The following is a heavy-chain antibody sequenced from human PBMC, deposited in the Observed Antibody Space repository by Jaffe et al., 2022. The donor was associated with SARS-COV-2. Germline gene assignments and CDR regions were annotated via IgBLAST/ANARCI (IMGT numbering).Heavy chain of an antibody. D-gene: IGHD3-10*01. CDR3: ARGGGSAMVRGVIPWFDP. Sequence: QVQLQESGPGLVKPSETLSLTCTVSGYSISSGYYWGWIRQPPGKGLEWIGSIYHSGSTYYNPSLKSRVTISVDTSKNQFSLKLSSVTAADTAVYYCARGGGSAMVRGVIPWFDPWGQGTLVTVSS. J-gene: IGHJ5*02. CDR1: GYSISSGYY. V-gene: IGHV4-38-2*02. CDR2: IYHSGST.